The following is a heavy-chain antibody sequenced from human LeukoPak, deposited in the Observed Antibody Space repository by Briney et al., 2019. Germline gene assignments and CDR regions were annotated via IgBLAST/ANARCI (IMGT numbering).Heavy chain of an antibody. V-gene: IGHV1-2*02. CDR1: GYTFTAYY. CDR3: ARDHNSENWGSLGG. J-gene: IGHJ4*02. Sequence: ASVKVSCKASGYTFTAYYIHWVRQAPGQGLEWMGWINPNTGGTNYAQKFQGRVTITRDTSINTVYMDLSRLTSDDTALYYCARDHNSENWGSLGGWGQGTLVTVSS. D-gene: IGHD7-27*01. CDR2: INPNTGGT.